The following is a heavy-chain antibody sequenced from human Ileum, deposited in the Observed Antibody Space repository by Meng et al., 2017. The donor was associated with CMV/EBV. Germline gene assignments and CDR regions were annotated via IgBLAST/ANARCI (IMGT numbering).Heavy chain of an antibody. V-gene: IGHV3-21*01. CDR1: GFTFSGYS. CDR3: ASHPGYSSGWPNWFDP. CDR2: ISGSSDYI. D-gene: IGHD6-19*01. J-gene: IGHJ5*02. Sequence: SGFTFSGYSMHWVRQAPGMGLEWVSSISGSSDYIRYADSVKGRFIISRDNAKNSLYLQMNSLRAEDTAVYYCASHPGYSSGWPNWFDPRGQGTLVTVSS.